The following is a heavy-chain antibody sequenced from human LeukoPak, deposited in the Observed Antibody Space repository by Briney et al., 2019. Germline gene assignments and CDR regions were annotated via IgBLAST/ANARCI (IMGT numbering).Heavy chain of an antibody. D-gene: IGHD3-9*01. V-gene: IGHV4-39*07. CDR3: ARPSYDILTGYYKNAFDI. CDR2: IYYSGST. Sequence: PSETLSLTCTVSGGSISSSSYYWGWIRQPPGKGLEWVGSIYYSGSTYYNPSLKSRVTISVDTSKNQFSLKLSSVTAADTAVYYCARPSYDILTGYYKNAFDIWGQGTMVTVSS. J-gene: IGHJ3*02. CDR1: GGSISSSSYY.